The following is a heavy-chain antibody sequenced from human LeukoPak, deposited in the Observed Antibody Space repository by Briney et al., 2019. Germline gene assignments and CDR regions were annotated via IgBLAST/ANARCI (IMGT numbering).Heavy chain of an antibody. J-gene: IGHJ4*02. CDR3: ARGGNFDWLYYY. V-gene: IGHV3-48*03. CDR2: ISSSGSTI. D-gene: IGHD3-9*01. CDR1: GFTFSSYE. Sequence: GGSLRLSCAASGFTFSSYEMNWVRQAPGKGLEWVSYISSSGSTIYYADSVKGRFTISRGNAKNSLYLQMNSLRAEDTAVYYCARGGNFDWLYYYWGQGTLVTVSS.